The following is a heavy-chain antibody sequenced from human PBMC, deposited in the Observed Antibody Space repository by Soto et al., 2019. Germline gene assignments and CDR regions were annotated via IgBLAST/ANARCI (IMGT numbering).Heavy chain of an antibody. V-gene: IGHV3-9*01. CDR3: AKDYAGYYYYIDV. J-gene: IGHJ6*03. CDR1: GFTFDDFA. Sequence: EVQLVESGGGLVQPGRSLRLSCAASGFTFDDFAMHWVRQAPGKGLEWVSGINWNSGDINYADSVKGRFTISRDNAKNYLYLQMNSLRAEDTALYYCAKDYAGYYYYIDVWGKGTTVTVSS. CDR2: INWNSGDI.